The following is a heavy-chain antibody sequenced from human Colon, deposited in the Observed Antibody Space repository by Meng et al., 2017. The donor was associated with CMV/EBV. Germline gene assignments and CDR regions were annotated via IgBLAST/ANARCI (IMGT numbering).Heavy chain of an antibody. CDR3: ARGVLNFFDY. V-gene: IGHV4-39*07. CDR2: IYNSGST. Sequence: LRVEGSGPGLVMPSEPLSLTCSVSGGSFTTNSYFWAWIRQPPGKGLEYIGSIYNSGSTYYNASLKSRVTMSVDTSKNQSSLKLSSVTAADTAKYYCARGVLNFFDYWGQGTLVTVSS. CDR1: GGSFTTNSYF. J-gene: IGHJ4*02. D-gene: IGHD3-10*01.